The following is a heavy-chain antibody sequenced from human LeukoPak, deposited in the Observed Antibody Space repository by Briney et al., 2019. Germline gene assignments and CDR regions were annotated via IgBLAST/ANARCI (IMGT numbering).Heavy chain of an antibody. Sequence: SETLSLTCTVSGGSISSYYWSWIRQPPGKGLEWIGYIYYSGSTYYNPSLKSRITISVDTSENRFSLKLSSVTATDTAVYYCARDCSGGSCYGAFDIWGQGTMVTVSS. D-gene: IGHD2-15*01. J-gene: IGHJ3*02. V-gene: IGHV4-59*12. CDR1: GGSISSYY. CDR3: ARDCSGGSCYGAFDI. CDR2: IYYSGST.